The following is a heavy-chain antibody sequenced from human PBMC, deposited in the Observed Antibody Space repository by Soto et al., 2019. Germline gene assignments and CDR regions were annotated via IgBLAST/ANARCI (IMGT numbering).Heavy chain of an antibody. CDR3: ARGSYYYDSSGYTPRAFDI. Sequence: QVQLVQSGAEVKKPGSSVKVSCKASGGTFSSYAISWVRQAPGQGLEWMRGIIPIFGTANYAQKFQGRVTITADESTSTAYMELSSLRSEDTAVYYCARGSYYYDSSGYTPRAFDIWGQGTMVTVSS. D-gene: IGHD3-22*01. J-gene: IGHJ3*02. CDR2: IIPIFGTA. CDR1: GGTFSSYA. V-gene: IGHV1-69*01.